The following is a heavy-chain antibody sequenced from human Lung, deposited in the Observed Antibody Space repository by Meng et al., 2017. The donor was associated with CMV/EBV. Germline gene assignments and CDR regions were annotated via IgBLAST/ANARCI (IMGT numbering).Heavy chain of an antibody. V-gene: IGHV1-2*06. J-gene: IGHJ4*02. CDR1: GYTFTGYY. D-gene: IGHD7-27*01. CDR2: ITPSSGGT. CDR3: VRANLGSADY. Sequence: QVQLVQSGAEVKKPGRSVKVSCKASGYTFTGYYMHWLRQAPGQGLEWVGRITPSSGGTTYAQKFQGRVTMTRDTSISTAYMELSSLRSDDAAIYYCVRANLGSADYWGQGTLVTVSS.